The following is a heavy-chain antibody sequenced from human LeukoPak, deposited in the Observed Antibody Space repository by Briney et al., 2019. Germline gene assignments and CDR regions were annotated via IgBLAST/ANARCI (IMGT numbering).Heavy chain of an antibody. CDR3: ARRGATGYFDY. CDR2: ISDSGSTI. J-gene: IGHJ4*02. Sequence: GGSLRLSCAASGFTFSDYYMSWIRQAPGKGLEWFSYISDSGSTIYYADSVMGRFTISRDNAKNSLYLQINSLRAGDTAVYYCARRGATGYFDYWGQGTLVTVSS. V-gene: IGHV3-11*04. CDR1: GFTFSDYY. D-gene: IGHD1-26*01.